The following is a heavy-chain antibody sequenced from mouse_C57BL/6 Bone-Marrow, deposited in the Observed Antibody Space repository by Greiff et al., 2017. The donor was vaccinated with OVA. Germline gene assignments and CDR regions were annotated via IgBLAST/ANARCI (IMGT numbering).Heavy chain of an antibody. CDR2: ISSGSSTI. D-gene: IGHD2-4*01. V-gene: IGHV5-17*01. CDR1: GFTFSDYG. J-gene: IGHJ4*01. Sequence: EVQRVESGGGLVKPGGSLKLSCAASGFTFSDYGMHWVRQAPEKGLEWVAYISSGSSTIYYADTVKGRFTISRDNTKNTLFLQRTSLRSEDTAMYYCAIYDYEDAMDYWGQGTSVTVSS. CDR3: AIYDYEDAMDY.